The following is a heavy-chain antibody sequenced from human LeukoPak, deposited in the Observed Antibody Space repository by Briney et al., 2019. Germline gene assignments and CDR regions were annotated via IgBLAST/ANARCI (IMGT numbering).Heavy chain of an antibody. CDR2: INSDGSST. J-gene: IGHJ4*02. D-gene: IGHD1-26*01. CDR1: GFTFSSYG. V-gene: IGHV3-74*01. Sequence: GGSLRLSCAASGFTFSSYGMHWVRQAPGKGLVWVSRINSDGSSTSYADSVKGRFTISRDNAKNTLYLQMNSLRAEDTAVYYCARLFLRGSYSYWGQGTLVTVSS. CDR3: ARLFLRGSYSY.